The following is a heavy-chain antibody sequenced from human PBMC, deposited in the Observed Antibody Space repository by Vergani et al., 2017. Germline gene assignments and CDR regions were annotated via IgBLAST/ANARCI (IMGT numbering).Heavy chain of an antibody. CDR1: GGTFTGYY. D-gene: IGHD3-10*01. CDR2: INPNSGGT. J-gene: IGHJ5*02. V-gene: IGHV1-2*02. Sequence: QVQLVQSGAEVKKPGSSVKVSCKASGGTFTGYYMHWVRQAPGQGLEWMGWINPNSGGTNYAQKFQGRVTMTRDTSISTAYMELSRLRSDDTAVYYCARARGLLWFGREGNWFDHWGQGTLVTVSS. CDR3: ARARGLLWFGREGNWFDH.